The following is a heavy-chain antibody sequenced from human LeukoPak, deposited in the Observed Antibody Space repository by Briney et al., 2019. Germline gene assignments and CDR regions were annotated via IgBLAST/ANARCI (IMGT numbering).Heavy chain of an antibody. Sequence: SETLSLTCTVSGGSISSSSYYWGWIRQPPGKGLEWIGSIYCSGSTSYNPSLKSRVTISVDTSKNQFSLKLSSVTAADTAVYYCARSDEQQLVFDYWGQGTLVTVSS. CDR3: ARSDEQQLVFDY. CDR1: GGSISSSSYY. V-gene: IGHV4-39*01. J-gene: IGHJ4*02. D-gene: IGHD6-13*01. CDR2: IYCSGST.